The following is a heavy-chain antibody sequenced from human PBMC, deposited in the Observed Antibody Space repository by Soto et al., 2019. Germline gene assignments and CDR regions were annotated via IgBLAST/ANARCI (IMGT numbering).Heavy chain of an antibody. CDR1: GYTFTDYY. D-gene: IGHD1-1*01. CDR2: ISPNNGGT. Sequence: GASVKVSCKASGYTFTDYYMHWVRQAPGQGLEWMGWISPNNGGTSYAQKFEGWVTMTRDTSISTAYMEVRRLTSDDTAVYYCARGSPTTTPFDYWGQGTLVTVSS. V-gene: IGHV1-2*04. J-gene: IGHJ4*02. CDR3: ARGSPTTTPFDY.